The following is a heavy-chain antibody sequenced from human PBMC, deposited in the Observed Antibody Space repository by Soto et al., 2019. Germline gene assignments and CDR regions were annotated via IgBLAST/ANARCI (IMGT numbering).Heavy chain of an antibody. CDR2: IFHSGVT. J-gene: IGHJ4*02. Sequence: QVQLQESGPGLVKPSGTLSLTCAVSGGSISSSHWWSWVRQSPGRGLEWIGEIFHSGVTNSNPSIKSRVTVSLNRSKNSFSLKLTSVTAADTAVYYGASLHIGAAGITSDSWGQGILVTVSS. CDR1: GGSISSSHW. CDR3: ASLHIGAAGITSDS. V-gene: IGHV4-4*02. D-gene: IGHD6-13*01.